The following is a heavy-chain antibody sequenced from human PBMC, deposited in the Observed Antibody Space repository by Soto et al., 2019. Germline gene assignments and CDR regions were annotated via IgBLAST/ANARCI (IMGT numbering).Heavy chain of an antibody. CDR1: GFTFSRYA. V-gene: IGHV3-23*01. CDR2: IGGSGVNT. D-gene: IGHD3-9*01. Sequence: GGALRHCCAGSGFTFSRYAMSLGRQAPGKGLEWVSAIGGSGVNTYHADSVKGLFTISRDKSKNTLYLQMDSLRADDTAVYYCANTDILTGFLWAQGTLVTVSS. CDR3: ANTDILTGFL. J-gene: IGHJ4*02.